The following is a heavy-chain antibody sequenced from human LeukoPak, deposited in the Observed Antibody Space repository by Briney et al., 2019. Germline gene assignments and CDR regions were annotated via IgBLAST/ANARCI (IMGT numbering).Heavy chain of an antibody. CDR1: GGSISSTSYY. Sequence: SETLSLTCTVSGGSISSTSYYWGWIRQPPGKGLEWIGNIYYSGSTYYSPSLNSRLTMSVDTSRNHFSLKLSSVTAADTAVYYCARHSYSSGWHAHFDYWGQGTVVAVFS. CDR3: ARHSYSSGWHAHFDY. V-gene: IGHV4-39*01. D-gene: IGHD6-19*01. CDR2: IYYSGST. J-gene: IGHJ4*02.